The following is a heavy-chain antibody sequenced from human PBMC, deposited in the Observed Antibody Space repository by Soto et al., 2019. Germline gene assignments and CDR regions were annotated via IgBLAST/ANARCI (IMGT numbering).Heavy chain of an antibody. CDR2: ISYDGSNK. J-gene: IGHJ6*02. V-gene: IGHV3-30*18. D-gene: IGHD2-2*01. CDR3: AKDAIVVVPAAYYYGMDV. CDR1: GFTFSSYG. Sequence: GGSLRLSCAASGFTFSSYGMHWVRQAPGKGLEWVAVISYDGSNKYYADSVKGRFTISRDNSKNTLYLQMNSLRAEDTAVYYCAKDAIVVVPAAYYYGMDVWGQGTTVTVSS.